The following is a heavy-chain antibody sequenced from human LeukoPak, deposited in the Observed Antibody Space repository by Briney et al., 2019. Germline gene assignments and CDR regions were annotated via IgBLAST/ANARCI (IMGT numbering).Heavy chain of an antibody. D-gene: IGHD3-22*01. Sequence: GGSLRLSCAASGFTFSDYYMSWIRQAPGKGLEWVSYISSSGSTIYYADSVKGRFTISRDNAKNSLYLQMNSLKAEDTAVYYCARGPLTYYYDSSGYLVFWGQGTLVTVSS. CDR2: ISSSGSTI. CDR3: ARGPLTYYYDSSGYLVF. J-gene: IGHJ4*02. CDR1: GFTFSDYY. V-gene: IGHV3-11*01.